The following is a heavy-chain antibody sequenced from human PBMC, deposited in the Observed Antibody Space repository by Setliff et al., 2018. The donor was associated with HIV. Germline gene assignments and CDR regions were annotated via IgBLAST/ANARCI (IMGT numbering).Heavy chain of an antibody. CDR1: GGSISSYY. CDR3: ARHVSGSYHSPFQH. J-gene: IGHJ1*01. CDR2: MYYSGST. Sequence: SETLSLTCTVSGGSISSYYWSWIRQPPGKGLEWMGYMYYSGSTNYNPSLKSRVTISGDTSKNQFSLKLTSVTAADTAVYYCARHVSGSYHSPFQHWGQGALVTAPQ. V-gene: IGHV4-59*08. D-gene: IGHD1-26*01.